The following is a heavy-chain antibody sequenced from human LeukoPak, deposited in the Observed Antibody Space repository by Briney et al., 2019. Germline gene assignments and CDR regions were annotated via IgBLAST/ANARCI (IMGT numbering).Heavy chain of an antibody. CDR1: GGTFSSYA. CDR2: IIPIFGTA. V-gene: IGHV1-69*13. CDR3: ALVDRYYYDSSGYNWFNP. J-gene: IGHJ5*02. D-gene: IGHD3-22*01. Sequence: ASVKVSCKASGGTFSSYAISWVRQAPGQGLEWMGGIIPIFGTANYAQKFQGRVTITADESTSTAYMELSSLRSEDTAVYYCALVDRYYYDSSGYNWFNPWGQGTLVTVSS.